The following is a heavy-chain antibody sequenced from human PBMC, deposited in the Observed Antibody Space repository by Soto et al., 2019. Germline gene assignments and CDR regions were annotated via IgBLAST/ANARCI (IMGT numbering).Heavy chain of an antibody. CDR1: GGSINSGDYH. CDR3: ARDTRTPTGGMDV. CDR2: IYYSAST. J-gene: IGHJ6*02. V-gene: IGHV4-30-4*01. Sequence: QVQLQESGPGLVKPSQTLSLTCTVSGGSINSGDYHWTWIRQFPGKGLEWIGGIYYSASTYYNPALVSRITISLDTSKNQFSLQLTSVTAADTAVYYCARDTRTPTGGMDVWGQGTTVTVSS. D-gene: IGHD2-8*02.